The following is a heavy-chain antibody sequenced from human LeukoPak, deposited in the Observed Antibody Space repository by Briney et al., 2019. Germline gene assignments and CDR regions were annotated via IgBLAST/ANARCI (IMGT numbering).Heavy chain of an antibody. CDR1: GFTFSSYS. V-gene: IGHV3-21*01. J-gene: IGHJ4*02. Sequence: GGSLRLSCAASGFTFSSYSMNWVRQAPGKGLEWVSSISSSSSYIYYADSVKGRFTISRDSAKNSLYLQMNSLRAEDTAVYYCVRDWGYDSSGYWQKYFDTWGQGTLVTVSS. CDR2: ISSSSSYI. D-gene: IGHD3-22*01. CDR3: VRDWGYDSSGYWQKYFDT.